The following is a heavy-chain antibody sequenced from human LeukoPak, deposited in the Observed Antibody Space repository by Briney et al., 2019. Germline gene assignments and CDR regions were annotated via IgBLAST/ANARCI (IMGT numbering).Heavy chain of an antibody. V-gene: IGHV3-15*01. J-gene: IGHJ4*02. CDR1: GFTFSNAW. CDR3: TTGSIVVVTANVY. CDR2: IKSKTDGGTT. D-gene: IGHD2-21*02. Sequence: GGYLRLSCAASGFTFSNAWMSWVRQAPGKGLEWVGCIKSKTDGGTTDYAAPVKGRFTISRDDSKNTLYLQMNSLKTEDTAVYYCTTGSIVVVTANVYWGQGTLVTVSS.